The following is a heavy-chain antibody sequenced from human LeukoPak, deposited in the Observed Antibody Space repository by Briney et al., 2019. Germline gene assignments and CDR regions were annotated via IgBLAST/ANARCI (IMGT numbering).Heavy chain of an antibody. Sequence: SQTLSLTCAISGDSVSSNSAAWNWIRQSPSRGLEWLGRTYYRSKWYNDYAVSVKSRITINPDTSKNQFSLQLNSVTPEDTAGYYCESPFFAFGRGRNVFNIGGKGKMVTVFS. V-gene: IGHV6-1*01. CDR1: GDSVSSNSAA. CDR3: ESPFFAFGRGRNVFNI. J-gene: IGHJ3*02. D-gene: IGHD3-16*01. CDR2: TYYRSKWYN.